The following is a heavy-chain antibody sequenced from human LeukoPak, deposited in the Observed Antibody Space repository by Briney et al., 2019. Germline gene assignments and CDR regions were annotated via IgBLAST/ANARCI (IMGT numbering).Heavy chain of an antibody. V-gene: IGHV1-69*04. J-gene: IGHJ5*02. CDR1: GSTFRRYA. Sequence: SVEVPCKASGSTFRRYAFRRVRPAPGPGVELMGRIIPILGIANYAQKFQGRVTITADKSTSTAYMELSSLRSEDTAVYYCARVVDYRNNWFDPWGQGTLVTVSS. CDR2: IIPILGIA. D-gene: IGHD4-11*01. CDR3: ARVVDYRNNWFDP.